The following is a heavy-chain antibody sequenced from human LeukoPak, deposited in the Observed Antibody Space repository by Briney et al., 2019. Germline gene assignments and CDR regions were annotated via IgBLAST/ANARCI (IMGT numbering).Heavy chain of an antibody. CDR3: ARGGIWAAAGNNNFDY. D-gene: IGHD6-13*01. V-gene: IGHV3-21*01. Sequence: GGSLRLSCAASGFTFSSYSMNWVRQAPGKGLEWVSSISSSSSYIYYADSVKGRFTISRDNAKNSLYLQMNSLRAEDTAVYYCARGGIWAAAGNNNFDYWGQGTLVTVSS. J-gene: IGHJ4*02. CDR2: ISSSSSYI. CDR1: GFTFSSYS.